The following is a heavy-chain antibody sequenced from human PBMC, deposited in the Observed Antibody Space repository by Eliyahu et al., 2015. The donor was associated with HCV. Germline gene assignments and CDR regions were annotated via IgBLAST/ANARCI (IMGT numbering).Heavy chain of an antibody. CDR3: ARLDSYHSGTYLDY. V-gene: IGHV5-51*03. CDR2: IYPGDSDT. J-gene: IGHJ4*02. D-gene: IGHD3-10*01. Sequence: EVQLVQSGAEVKKPGESLRISCXSSGYTFTNYWIGWVRQMPGKGLEWMGIIYPGDSDTRYSPSFQGQVTISADNSITTAYLQWTSLKASDTAMYYCARLDSYHSGTYLDYWGQGTLVTVSS. CDR1: GYTFTNYW.